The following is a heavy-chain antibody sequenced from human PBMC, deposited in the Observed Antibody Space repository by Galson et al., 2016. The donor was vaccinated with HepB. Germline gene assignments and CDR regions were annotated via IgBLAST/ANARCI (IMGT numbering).Heavy chain of an antibody. V-gene: IGHV4-34*01. Sequence: SETLSLTCAVSGGSITPYYWHWIRQPPGKRLEWIGEINHGGNTNYNPSLKSRVTISVDTSKKHFSLKMTSVTAADTAIYYCTRVIGDAGYFDLWGRGTLVTVSS. CDR2: INHGGNT. D-gene: IGHD3-16*01. CDR1: GGSITPYY. J-gene: IGHJ2*01. CDR3: TRVIGDAGYFDL.